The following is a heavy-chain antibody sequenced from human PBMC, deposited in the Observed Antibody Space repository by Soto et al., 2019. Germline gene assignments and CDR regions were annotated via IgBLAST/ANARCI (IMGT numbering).Heavy chain of an antibody. Sequence: QVTLKESGPVLVKPTETLTLTCTVSGFSLSNARMGVSWIRQPPGKALEWLAHIFSNDEKSYSTSLKSRLTISKDTSKSQVVLTMTNMDPVDTATYYCALIDTVTPVTYYMDVWGKGTTVTVSS. CDR2: IFSNDEK. V-gene: IGHV2-26*01. J-gene: IGHJ6*03. CDR1: GFSLSNARMG. D-gene: IGHD4-17*01. CDR3: ALIDTVTPVTYYMDV.